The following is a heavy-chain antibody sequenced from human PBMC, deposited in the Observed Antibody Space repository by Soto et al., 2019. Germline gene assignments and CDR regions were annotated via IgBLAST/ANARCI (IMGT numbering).Heavy chain of an antibody. CDR3: QYQLLTYYYGMDV. V-gene: IGHV3-49*03. Sequence: GGSLRLSCIGSGFTLGDHAMSWFRQAPGKGLEWVGFIRSKAYGGITEYAASVKGRFTISRDDSNSIAYLQMNSLKTEDTAVYYCQYQLLTYYYGMDVWGQGTTVTVSS. J-gene: IGHJ6*02. CDR2: IRSKAYGGIT. D-gene: IGHD2-2*01. CDR1: GFTLGDHA.